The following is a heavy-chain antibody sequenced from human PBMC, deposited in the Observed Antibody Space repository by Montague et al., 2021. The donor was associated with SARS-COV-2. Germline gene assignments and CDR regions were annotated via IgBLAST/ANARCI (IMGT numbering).Heavy chain of an antibody. CDR2: IWYDGSNK. V-gene: IGHV3-33*01. D-gene: IGHD5-18*01. CDR1: GFTLSSYG. J-gene: IGHJ6*03. Sequence: SLRLSCAASGFTLSSYGMHWVRQAPGKGLEWVAVIWYDGSNKYYADSVKGRFTISRDNSKNTLYLQMNSLRAEDTAVYYCARDMLYSYASVGFFYMDVWGKGTTVTVSS. CDR3: ARDMLYSYASVGFFYMDV.